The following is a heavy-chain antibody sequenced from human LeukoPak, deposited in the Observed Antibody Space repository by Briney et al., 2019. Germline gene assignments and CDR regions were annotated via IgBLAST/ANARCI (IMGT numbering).Heavy chain of an antibody. D-gene: IGHD6-19*01. CDR3: ASSVAGTVGY. Sequence: ASVKVSCKASGGTFSSYAISWVRQAPGQGLEWMGGIIPIFGTANYAQKFQGRVTITADESRSTAYMELSSLRSEDTAVYYCASSVAGTVGYWGQGTLVTVSS. CDR2: IIPIFGTA. J-gene: IGHJ4*02. V-gene: IGHV1-69*13. CDR1: GGTFSSYA.